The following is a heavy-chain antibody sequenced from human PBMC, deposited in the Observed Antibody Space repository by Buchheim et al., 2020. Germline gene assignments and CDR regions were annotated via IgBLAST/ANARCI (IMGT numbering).Heavy chain of an antibody. D-gene: IGHD3-3*01. J-gene: IGHJ4*02. CDR1: GGSISSGGYY. CDR2: IYYSGST. Sequence: QVQLQESGPGLVKPSQTLSLTCTVSGGSISSGGYYWSWIRQHPGKGLEWIGYIYYSGSTYYNPSLKSRVTISVDTSKNQFSLKLSSVTAADTAVYYCAREGGAYYDFWSGYLGGYFDYWGQRTL. CDR3: AREGGAYYDFWSGYLGGYFDY. V-gene: IGHV4-31*03.